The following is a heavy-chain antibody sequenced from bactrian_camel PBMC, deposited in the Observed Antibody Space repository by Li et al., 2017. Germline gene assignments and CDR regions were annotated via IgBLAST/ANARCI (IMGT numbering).Heavy chain of an antibody. V-gene: IGHV3S53*01. CDR3: AADPGIVRVGLATRLRDAAFRY. CDR2: IEGSGSA. Sequence: HVQLVESGGGSVQAGGSLKLSCRVSGSPDCAYVMGWFRQGPGKEREGVGGIEGSGSATYADSVKGRFTISKDNDNILYLQMNSLQPEDTAVYYCAADPGIVRVGLATRLRDAAFRYWGQGTQVTVS. CDR1: GSPDCAYV. D-gene: IGHD5*01. J-gene: IGHJ6*01.